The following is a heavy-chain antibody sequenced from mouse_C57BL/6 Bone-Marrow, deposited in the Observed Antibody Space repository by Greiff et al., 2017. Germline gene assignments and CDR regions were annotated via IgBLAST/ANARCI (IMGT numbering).Heavy chain of an antibody. J-gene: IGHJ4*01. CDR3: ARERVYDYDYYAMDY. CDR2: IYPGSGST. V-gene: IGHV1-55*01. Sequence: QVQLKQPGAELVKPGASVQMSCKASGYTFTSYWITWVKQRPGQGLEWIGDIYPGSGSTNYNEKFKSKATLTVDTSSSTAYMQLSSLTSEDSAVYYCARERVYDYDYYAMDYWGQGTSVTVSS. D-gene: IGHD2-4*01. CDR1: GYTFTSYW.